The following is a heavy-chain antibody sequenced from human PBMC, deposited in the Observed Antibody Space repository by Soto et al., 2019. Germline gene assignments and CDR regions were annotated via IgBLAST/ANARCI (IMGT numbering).Heavy chain of an antibody. CDR3: ARAVHYYDFWSGSVSPNWFDP. V-gene: IGHV4-59*01. Sequence: SETLSLTCTVSGDSISSYYWSWIRQPPGKGLEWIGYIYYSGSTNYNPSLKSRVTISVDTSKNQFSLKLSSVTAADTAVYYCARAVHYYDFWSGSVSPNWFDPWGQGTLVNVSS. CDR1: GDSISSYY. CDR2: IYYSGST. J-gene: IGHJ5*02. D-gene: IGHD3-3*01.